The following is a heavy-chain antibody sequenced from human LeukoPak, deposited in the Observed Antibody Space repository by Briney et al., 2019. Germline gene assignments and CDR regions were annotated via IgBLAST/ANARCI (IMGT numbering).Heavy chain of an antibody. CDR3: ARDHPPYYYDSSGYLRD. V-gene: IGHV3-7*01. D-gene: IGHD3-22*01. Sequence: PGGSLRLSCAASGFIFSTYWMSWVRQAPGKGLEWVANIKQDGSEKYYVDSVNGRFAISRDNAKNSLYLQMNSLRVEGTAVYYCARDHPPYYYDSSGYLRDWGQGTLVTVSS. CDR2: IKQDGSEK. CDR1: GFIFSTYW. J-gene: IGHJ4*02.